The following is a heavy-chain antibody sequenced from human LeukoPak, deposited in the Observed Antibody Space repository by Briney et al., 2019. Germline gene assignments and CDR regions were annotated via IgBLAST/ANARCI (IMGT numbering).Heavy chain of an antibody. CDR2: IRYDGSNK. CDR3: AKDYYYDSSGPFDY. J-gene: IGHJ4*02. Sequence: GGSLRLCCAASGFTFSSYGMHWVRQAPGKGLEWVAFIRYDGSNKYYADSVKGRFTISRDNSKNTLYLQMNSLRAEDTAVYYCAKDYYYDSSGPFDYWGQRTLVTVSS. CDR1: GFTFSSYG. V-gene: IGHV3-30*02. D-gene: IGHD3-22*01.